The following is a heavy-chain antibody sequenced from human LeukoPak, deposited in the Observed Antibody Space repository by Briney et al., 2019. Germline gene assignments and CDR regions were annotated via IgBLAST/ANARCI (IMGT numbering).Heavy chain of an antibody. J-gene: IGHJ4*02. CDR2: LSYTGTT. CDR1: GDSISGSY. CDR3: ARERSLYFDY. D-gene: IGHD1-26*01. V-gene: IGHV4-59*12. Sequence: PSETLSLTCAVSGDSISGSYWSWIRQPPGKGLEWIGFLSYTGTTSYNPSLKSRLTISGDTSRNQFSLKLSSVTAADTAVYYCARERSLYFDYWGQGTLVTVSS.